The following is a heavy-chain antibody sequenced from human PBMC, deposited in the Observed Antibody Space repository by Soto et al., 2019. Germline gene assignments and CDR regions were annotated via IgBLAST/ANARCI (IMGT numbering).Heavy chain of an antibody. D-gene: IGHD6-13*01. V-gene: IGHV5-10-1*01. Sequence: PWESLKISCKGSGYSFTSYWISWVRQMPGKGLEWMGRIDPSDSYTNYSPSFQGHVTISADKSISTAYLQWSSLKASDTAMYYCARVKEAADFFDAFDIWGQGPMVTVSS. CDR1: GYSFTSYW. CDR3: ARVKEAADFFDAFDI. J-gene: IGHJ3*02. CDR2: IDPSDSYT.